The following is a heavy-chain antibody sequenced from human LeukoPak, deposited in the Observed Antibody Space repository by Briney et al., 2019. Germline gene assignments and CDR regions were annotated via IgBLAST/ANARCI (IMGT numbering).Heavy chain of an antibody. CDR2: IIPIFGTA. Sequence: GASVKVSCKASGGTFSSYAISWVRQAPGRGLEWMGGIIPIFGTANYAQKFQGRVTITADESTSTAYMELSSLRSEDTAVYYCARDLPYYYDSSGYYSYWGQGTLVTVSS. CDR3: ARDLPYYYDSSGYYSY. V-gene: IGHV1-69*13. D-gene: IGHD3-22*01. CDR1: GGTFSSYA. J-gene: IGHJ4*02.